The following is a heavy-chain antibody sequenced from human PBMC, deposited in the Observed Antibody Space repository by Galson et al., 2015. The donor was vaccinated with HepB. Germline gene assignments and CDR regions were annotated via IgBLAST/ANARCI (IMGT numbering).Heavy chain of an antibody. D-gene: IGHD3-3*01. V-gene: IGHV3-21*01. CDR3: AREGLRYYDFWSGPIGYFDY. J-gene: IGHJ4*02. CDR2: ISSSSSYI. Sequence: SLRLSCAASGFTFSSYSMNWVRQAPGKGLEWVSSISSSSSYIYYADSVKGRFTISRDNAKNSLYLQMNSLRAEDTAVYYCAREGLRYYDFWSGPIGYFDYWGQGTLVTVSS. CDR1: GFTFSSYS.